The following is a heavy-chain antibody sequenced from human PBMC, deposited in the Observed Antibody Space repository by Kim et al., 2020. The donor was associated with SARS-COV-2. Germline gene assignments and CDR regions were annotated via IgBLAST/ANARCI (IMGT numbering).Heavy chain of an antibody. CDR1: GYTFTSYS. CDR3: ARVYSSSSFGY. V-gene: IGHV1-18*01. CDR2: ISAYNGNT. D-gene: IGHD6-6*01. J-gene: IGHJ4*02. Sequence: ASVKGSCKASGYTFTSYSISWVRQAPGQGLEWMGWISAYNGNTDYAQKFQGRVTMTTDTSTSTAYMELRSLTSDDTAVYYCARVYSSSSFGYWGQGTLVSVSS.